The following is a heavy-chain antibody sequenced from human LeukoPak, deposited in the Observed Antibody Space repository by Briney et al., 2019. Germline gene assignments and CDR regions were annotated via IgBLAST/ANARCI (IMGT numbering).Heavy chain of an antibody. D-gene: IGHD6-19*01. J-gene: IGHJ4*02. CDR2: ISGSGGST. V-gene: IGHV3-23*01. Sequence: PGGSLRLSCAATGFTFSSYWMSWVRQAPGKGLGWVSAISGSGGSTYYADSVKGRFTISRDNSKNTLYLQMNSLRAEDTAVYYCAKRKDGIAVAGDFDYWGQGTLVTVSS. CDR1: GFTFSSYW. CDR3: AKRKDGIAVAGDFDY.